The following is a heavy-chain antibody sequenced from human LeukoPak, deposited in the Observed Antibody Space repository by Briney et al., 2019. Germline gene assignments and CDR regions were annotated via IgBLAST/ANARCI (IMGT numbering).Heavy chain of an antibody. Sequence: GSSVKVSRKASGGIFSSYAISWVRQARGQGLDWMGGSILIFGTANYAQKFQGRVTITAEKSTSTAYIEQHSLRCEATAVDYLSSARPDIVLMVCANNWFDPCGQGTLVTVSS. J-gene: IGHJ5*02. CDR1: GGIFSSYA. D-gene: IGHD2-8*01. V-gene: IGHV1-69*06. CDR3: SSARPDIVLMVCANNWFDP. CDR2: SILIFGTA.